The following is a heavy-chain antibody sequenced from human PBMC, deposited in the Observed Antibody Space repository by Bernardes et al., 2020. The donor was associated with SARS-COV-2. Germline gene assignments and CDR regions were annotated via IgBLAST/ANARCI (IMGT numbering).Heavy chain of an antibody. J-gene: IGHJ4*02. CDR3: ARRSGSYGEYYFDY. V-gene: IGHV4-39*01. Sequence: SETLSLTCTVSGGSISSSSYYWDWIRQPPGKGLEWIGSIYYSGNTYYNPSLKSRVTMSVDTSKNQFSLKLSSVSAADTAVYYCARRSGSYGEYYFDYWGQGTLVTVSS. CDR2: IYYSGNT. D-gene: IGHD1-26*01. CDR1: GGSISSSSYY.